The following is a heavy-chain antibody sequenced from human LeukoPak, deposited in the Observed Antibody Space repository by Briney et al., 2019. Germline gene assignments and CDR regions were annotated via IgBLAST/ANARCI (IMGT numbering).Heavy chain of an antibody. CDR1: GFTFRSYA. V-gene: IGHV3-23*01. D-gene: IGHD3-10*01. J-gene: IGHJ4*02. Sequence: GGSLRLSCAASGFTFRSYAMMGVRQSPEKGLEWVSSITGSGDGTYYADSVRGRFTISRDNSKNTLYLQMNSLRAEDTAVYFCVKGFVHPTYYFEYWGQGTLVTVSS. CDR2: ITGSGDGT. CDR3: VKGFVHPTYYFEY.